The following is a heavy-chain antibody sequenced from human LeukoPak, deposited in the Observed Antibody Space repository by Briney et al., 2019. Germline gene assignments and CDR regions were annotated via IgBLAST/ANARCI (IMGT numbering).Heavy chain of an antibody. Sequence: QPGGSLRLSCAASGFTFSSYWMIWVRQAPGKGLEWVSAISNDGGGTNYADFVKGRFTISRDNSKNTLFLQMNSLRAEDTALYYCAKGSSGYFVDLWGQGTLVTVSS. D-gene: IGHD3-22*01. CDR3: AKGSSGYFVDL. J-gene: IGHJ5*02. V-gene: IGHV3-23*01. CDR1: GFTFSSYW. CDR2: ISNDGGGT.